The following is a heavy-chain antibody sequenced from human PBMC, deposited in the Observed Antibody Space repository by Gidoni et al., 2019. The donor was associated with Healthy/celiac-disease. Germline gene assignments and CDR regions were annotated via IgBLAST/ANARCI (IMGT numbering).Heavy chain of an antibody. V-gene: IGHV3-21*01. CDR2: ISSSSSYI. D-gene: IGHD2-15*01. J-gene: IGHJ6*02. CDR1: GFPFSRYS. CDR3: ARDGYCSGGSCSHPGGMDV. Sequence: EVQLVESGGGLVKPGGSLRLSCAASGFPFSRYSMNWVRQAPGKGLEWVSSISSSSSYIYYADSVKGRFTISRDNAKNSLYLQMNSLRAEDTAVYYCARDGYCSGGSCSHPGGMDVWGQGTTVTVSS.